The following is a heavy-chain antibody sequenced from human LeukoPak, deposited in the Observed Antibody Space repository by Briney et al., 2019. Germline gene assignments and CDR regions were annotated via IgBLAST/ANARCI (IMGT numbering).Heavy chain of an antibody. CDR3: ARAPSEIGGYYPEYFRH. CDR2: VNSDGTST. D-gene: IGHD3-22*01. J-gene: IGHJ1*01. V-gene: IGHV3-74*03. CDR1: QSTFYSYW. Sequence: GGSLRLSCAAAQSTFYSYWMHWVRLVPGKGLAWVSRVNSDGTSTTYADSVKGRFTISRDNAKNTLSLQMNSLRAEDTGVYYCARAPSEIGGYYPEYFRHWGQGTLVTVSS.